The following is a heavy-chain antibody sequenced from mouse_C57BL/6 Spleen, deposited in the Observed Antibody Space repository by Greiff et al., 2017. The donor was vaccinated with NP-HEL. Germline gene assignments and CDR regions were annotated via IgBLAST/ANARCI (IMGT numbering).Heavy chain of an antibody. Sequence: QVQLQQPGAELVRPGSSVKLSCKASGYTFTSYWMHWVKQRPIQGLEWIGNIDPSDSETHYNQKFKDKATLTVDKSSSTAYMQLGSLTSEDSAVYYCARSGTTVVASYYAMDYWGQGTSVTVSS. V-gene: IGHV1-52*01. J-gene: IGHJ4*01. CDR3: ARSGTTVVASYYAMDY. D-gene: IGHD1-1*01. CDR2: IDPSDSET. CDR1: GYTFTSYW.